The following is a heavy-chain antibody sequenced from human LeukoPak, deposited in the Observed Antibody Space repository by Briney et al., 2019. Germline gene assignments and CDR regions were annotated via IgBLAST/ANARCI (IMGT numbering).Heavy chain of an antibody. CDR2: IRNDGTIK. D-gene: IGHD1-7*01. Sequence: GGSLRLSCAASGFTFSTYGMHWVRQAPGKGLEWVAFIRNDGTIKYYADSVKGRFTISRDNSKNTLYLQMNSLRAEDTAVYYCAKASTLELRSWLFYYMDVWGKGTTVTVSS. CDR1: GFTFSTYG. V-gene: IGHV3-30*02. J-gene: IGHJ6*03. CDR3: AKASTLELRSWLFYYMDV.